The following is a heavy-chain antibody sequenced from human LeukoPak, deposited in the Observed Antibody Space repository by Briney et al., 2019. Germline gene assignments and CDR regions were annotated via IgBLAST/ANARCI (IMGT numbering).Heavy chain of an antibody. Sequence: EASVKVSCKASGYTFSGYFIHWVRQAPGQGLEWMGWINPNSGGANYAQKFQGRVTMTRDTSITTAYMELSRLTSDDTALYYCARAYCGGGSCYSFDYWGQGTLVTVSS. J-gene: IGHJ4*02. CDR1: GYTFSGYF. CDR3: ARAYCGGGSCYSFDY. D-gene: IGHD2-15*01. V-gene: IGHV1-2*02. CDR2: INPNSGGA.